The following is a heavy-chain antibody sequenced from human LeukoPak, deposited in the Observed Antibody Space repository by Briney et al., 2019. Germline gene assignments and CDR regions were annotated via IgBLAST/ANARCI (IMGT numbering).Heavy chain of an antibody. CDR2: IIPIFGTA. D-gene: IGHD3-22*01. Sequence: SVKVSCKASGGIFSSYAISWVRQAPGQGLEWMGGIIPIFGTANYAQKFQGRVTITTDESTSTAYMELSSLRSEDTAVYYCAGAGGITMIGDYYFDYWGQGTLVTVSS. CDR1: GGIFSSYA. J-gene: IGHJ4*01. V-gene: IGHV1-69*05. CDR3: AGAGGITMIGDYYFDY.